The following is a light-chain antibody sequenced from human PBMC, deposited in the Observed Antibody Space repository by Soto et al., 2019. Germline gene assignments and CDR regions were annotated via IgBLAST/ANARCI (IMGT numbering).Light chain of an antibody. CDR3: HQFCSTPRT. Sequence: DIVMTQSPDSLAVSLGERATINCKSSQSVLYSSNNKNSLASYESGVPGRFSGSGSGTDFTLTISSLQAEDVALCYCHQFCSTPRTFGQGTKVEIK. J-gene: IGKJ1*01. CDR1: QSVLYSSNNKNS. V-gene: IGKV4-1*01.